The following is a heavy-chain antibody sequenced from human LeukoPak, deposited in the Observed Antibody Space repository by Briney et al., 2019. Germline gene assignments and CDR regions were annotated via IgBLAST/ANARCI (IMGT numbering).Heavy chain of an antibody. Sequence: PSETLSLTCTVSGGSISSTSYYWGWIRQPPGKGLEWIGEINHSGSTNYNPSLKSRVTTSVDTSKNQFSLKLSSVTAADTAVYYCARGVAARRGRTFDYWGQGTLVTVSS. D-gene: IGHD6-6*01. V-gene: IGHV4-39*07. CDR1: GGSISSTSYY. J-gene: IGHJ4*02. CDR2: INHSGST. CDR3: ARGVAARRGRTFDY.